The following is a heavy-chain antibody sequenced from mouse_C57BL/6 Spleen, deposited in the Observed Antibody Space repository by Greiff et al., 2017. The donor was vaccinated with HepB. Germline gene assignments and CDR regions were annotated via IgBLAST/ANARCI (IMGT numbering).Heavy chain of an antibody. V-gene: IGHV1-15*01. J-gene: IGHJ2*01. CDR3: TREDGNHGDY. D-gene: IGHD2-1*01. CDR2: IDPETGGT. Sequence: QVQLQQSGAELVRPGASVTLSCKASGYTFTDYEMHWVKQTPVHGLEWIGAIDPETGGTAYNQKFKGKAILTADKSSSTAYMELRSLTSEDSAVYYCTREDGNHGDYWGQGTTLTVSS. CDR1: GYTFTDYE.